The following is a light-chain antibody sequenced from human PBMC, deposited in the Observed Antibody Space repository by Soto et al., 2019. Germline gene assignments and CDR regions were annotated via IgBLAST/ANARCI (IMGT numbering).Light chain of an antibody. CDR1: QSVSSY. Sequence: EIVLTQSPATLSLSPGERATLSCRASQSVSSYLAWYQQKPGQAPRLLIYDASNRATGIPARFSGSGSGTDFTLAISSLQPDDFATYYCQQYSFYWTFGQGTKVDIK. CDR3: QQYSFYWT. J-gene: IGKJ1*01. V-gene: IGKV3-11*01. CDR2: DAS.